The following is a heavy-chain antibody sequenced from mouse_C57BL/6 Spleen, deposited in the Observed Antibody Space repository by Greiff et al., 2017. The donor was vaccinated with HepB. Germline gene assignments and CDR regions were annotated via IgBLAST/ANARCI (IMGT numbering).Heavy chain of an antibody. D-gene: IGHD1-1*01. CDR3: ARIYYYGSSLYAMDY. CDR2: IDPEDGET. Sequence: VQLKESGAELVKPGASVKLSCTASGFNIKDYYMHWVKQRPEQGLEWIGRIDPEDGETKYAPKFQGKATITADTSSNTAYLQLRSLTSEDTAVYYCARIYYYGSSLYAMDYWGQGTSVTVSS. J-gene: IGHJ4*01. V-gene: IGHV14-2*01. CDR1: GFNIKDYY.